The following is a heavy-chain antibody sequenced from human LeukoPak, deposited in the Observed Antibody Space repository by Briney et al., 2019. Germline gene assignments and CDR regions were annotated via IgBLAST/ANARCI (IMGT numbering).Heavy chain of an antibody. Sequence: SETLSLTCTVSGGSISSSSYYWGWIRQPPGKGLEWIGSIYYSGSTYYNPSLKSRVTISVDTSKNQFSLKLSSVTAADTAVYYCAVPCGDFWSGYYPSYYYGMDVWGQGTTVTVSS. CDR2: IYYSGST. V-gene: IGHV4-39*01. CDR1: GGSISSSSYY. CDR3: AVPCGDFWSGYYPSYYYGMDV. J-gene: IGHJ6*02. D-gene: IGHD3-3*01.